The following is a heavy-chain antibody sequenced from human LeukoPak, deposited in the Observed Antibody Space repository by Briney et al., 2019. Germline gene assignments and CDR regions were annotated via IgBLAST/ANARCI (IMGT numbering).Heavy chain of an antibody. J-gene: IGHJ3*02. CDR3: AKQVVRGVTAGRDAFDI. V-gene: IGHV3-66*04. CDR1: GFTVSSNY. D-gene: IGHD3-10*01. Sequence: GGSLRLSCAASGFTVSSNYMSWVRQAPGKGLEWVSVIYSGGSTYYADSVKGRFTISRDNSKNTLYLQMNSLRAEDTAVYYCAKQVVRGVTAGRDAFDIWGQGTMVTVSS. CDR2: IYSGGST.